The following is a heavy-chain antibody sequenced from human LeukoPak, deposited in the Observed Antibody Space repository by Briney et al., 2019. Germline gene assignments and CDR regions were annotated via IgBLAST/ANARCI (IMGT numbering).Heavy chain of an antibody. Sequence: SETLSLTCAVYGGSFSGYHWSWIRQPPGKGLEWIGEINHSGSTNYNPSLKSRVTISVDTSKNQFSLKLSSVTAADTAVYYCARGRVDIVATPRKYYYYGMDVWGQGTTVTVSS. V-gene: IGHV4-34*01. CDR3: ARGRVDIVATPRKYYYYGMDV. J-gene: IGHJ6*02. D-gene: IGHD5-12*01. CDR2: INHSGST. CDR1: GGSFSGYH.